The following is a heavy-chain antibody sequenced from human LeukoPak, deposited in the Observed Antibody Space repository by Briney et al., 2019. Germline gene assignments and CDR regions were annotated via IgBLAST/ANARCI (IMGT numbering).Heavy chain of an antibody. J-gene: IGHJ4*02. Sequence: SETLSLTCTVSGGSVSSGSYYWSWIRQPPGKGLEWIGYIYYSGSTNYNPSLKSRVTISVDTSKNQFSLKLSSVTAADTAVYYCARAGLPMVRRVIVHYWGQGTLVTVSS. D-gene: IGHD3-10*01. V-gene: IGHV4-61*01. CDR1: GGSVSSGSYY. CDR2: IYYSGST. CDR3: ARAGLPMVRRVIVHY.